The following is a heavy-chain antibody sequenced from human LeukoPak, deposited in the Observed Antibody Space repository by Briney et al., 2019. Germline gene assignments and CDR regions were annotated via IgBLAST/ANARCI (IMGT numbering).Heavy chain of an antibody. V-gene: IGHV2-5*02. CDR3: AHWTRHDGYCSGGSCYGLDY. D-gene: IGHD2-15*01. CDR2: IYWDDDK. CDR1: GFSLSTSGVG. J-gene: IGHJ4*02. Sequence: SGPTLVKPTQTLTLTCTFSGFSLSTSGVGVGCIRQSPGKALEWLAIIYWDDDKRYSPSLNSRLAITRDTSKNQVVLTMTNMDPVDTATYYCAHWTRHDGYCSGGSCYGLDYWGQGTLVTVSS.